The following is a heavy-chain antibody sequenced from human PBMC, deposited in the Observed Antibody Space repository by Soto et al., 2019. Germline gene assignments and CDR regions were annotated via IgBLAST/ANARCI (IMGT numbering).Heavy chain of an antibody. CDR2: IYPGDSDT. D-gene: IGHD1-7*01. CDR1: GYSFTSYW. J-gene: IGHJ4*02. Sequence: GESLKISCKGSGYSFTSYWIGWVRQMPGKGLEWMGIIYPGDSDTRYSPSFQGQVTISADKSISTAYLQWSSLKASDTAMYFCVRSSGITGTTTDYWRQGTLVTVSP. CDR3: VRSSGITGTTTDY. V-gene: IGHV5-51*01.